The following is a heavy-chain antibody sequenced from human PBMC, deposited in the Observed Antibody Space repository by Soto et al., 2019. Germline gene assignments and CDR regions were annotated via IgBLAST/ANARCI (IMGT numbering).Heavy chain of an antibody. Sequence: GGSLRLSCAASGFTFGAYSLSWVRQAPGKGLEWVSSIDPSATEIHYADSVEGRFTISRDNAKRSLYLQMISLRVEDTAVYYCARDCLTGDPREAFDFWGQGTLVTV. CDR2: IDPSATEI. J-gene: IGHJ4*02. D-gene: IGHD7-27*01. CDR3: ARDCLTGDPREAFDF. V-gene: IGHV3-21*01. CDR1: GFTFGAYS.